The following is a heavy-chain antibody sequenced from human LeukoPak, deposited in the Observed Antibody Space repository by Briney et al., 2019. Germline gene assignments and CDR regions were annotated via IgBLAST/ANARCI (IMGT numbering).Heavy chain of an antibody. J-gene: IGHJ4*02. D-gene: IGHD6-19*01. CDR3: ARDSGSGWFFDY. V-gene: IGHV3-30-3*01. Sequence: GRSLRLSCAASGFIFSSYAMHWVRQATGKGLEWVAVISYDGSKKFYGDSVKGRFTISRDNSINTLYLQMNSLRAEDTALYYCARDSGSGWFFDYWGQGTLVTVSS. CDR1: GFIFSSYA. CDR2: ISYDGSKK.